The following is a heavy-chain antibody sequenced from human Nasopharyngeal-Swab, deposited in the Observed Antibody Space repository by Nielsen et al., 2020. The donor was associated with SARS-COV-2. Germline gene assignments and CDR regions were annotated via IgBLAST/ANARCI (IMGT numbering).Heavy chain of an antibody. CDR1: GFTLSTYW. V-gene: IGHV3-7*01. CDR3: AALPIAAPGKGDY. CDR2: IKQDGSQK. Sequence: GESLKISCASSGFTLSTYWMSWVRQAPGKGLEWVANIKQDGSQKYYVDSVKGRFTISRDNAKNSLYLQMNSLTAEDTAVYYCAALPIAAPGKGDYWGQGTLVTVSS. D-gene: IGHD6-13*01. J-gene: IGHJ4*02.